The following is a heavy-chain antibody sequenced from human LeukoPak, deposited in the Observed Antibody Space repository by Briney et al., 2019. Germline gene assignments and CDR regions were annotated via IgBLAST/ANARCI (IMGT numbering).Heavy chain of an antibody. V-gene: IGHV1-18*01. D-gene: IGHD2-2*01. CDR3: ARSPGYCSRTSRLEYFQH. CDR1: GYTFSSYD. Sequence: ASVKVSCKASGYTFSSYDISWVRQAPGQGLEWMGWISAYNGDTNYAQKVQGRITMTTDTSTSTAYMELRSLRSDDTAVYYCARSPGYCSRTSRLEYFQHWGQGTLVTVSS. J-gene: IGHJ1*01. CDR2: ISAYNGDT.